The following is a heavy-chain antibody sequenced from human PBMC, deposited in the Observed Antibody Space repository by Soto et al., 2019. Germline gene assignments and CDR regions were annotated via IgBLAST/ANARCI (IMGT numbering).Heavy chain of an antibody. V-gene: IGHV1-18*01. J-gene: IGHJ4*02. CDR2: VSVYNDDT. CDR3: ARTCRSGGSCYHEY. D-gene: IGHD2-15*01. CDR1: GYTFSSFG. Sequence: ASVKVSCKASGYTFSSFGINWVRQAPGQGLEGVGWVSVYNDDTKYAQNFQGRVTLTTDTSTSTTYMEVGSLRSDDTAVYYCARTCRSGGSCYHEYWGEGTLVTVSS.